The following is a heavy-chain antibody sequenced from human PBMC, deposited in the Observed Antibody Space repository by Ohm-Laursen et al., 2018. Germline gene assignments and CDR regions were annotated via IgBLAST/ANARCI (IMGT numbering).Heavy chain of an antibody. CDR2: IKSKAAGETR. J-gene: IGHJ5*02. Sequence: GSLRLSCTASGFTFSSNWMSWVRQAPGKGLEYVGRIKSKAAGETREYAEPVKGRFTILRDDSKNTLSLQMNSLKTEDTGVYYCSTDHFSWGQGTLVTVSS. CDR1: GFTFSSNW. V-gene: IGHV3-15*01. D-gene: IGHD2/OR15-2a*01. CDR3: STDHFS.